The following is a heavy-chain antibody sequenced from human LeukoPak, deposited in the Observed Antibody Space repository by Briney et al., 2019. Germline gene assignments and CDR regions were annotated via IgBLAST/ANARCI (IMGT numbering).Heavy chain of an antibody. CDR1: GFTFSSYS. Sequence: GGSLRLSCAASGFTFSSYSMNWVRQAPGKGLEWVSSISRSSSYIYYADSVKGRFTISRDNAKNSLYLQMNSLKAEDTAVYYCARADSSGRSFDFWGQGTLVTVSS. J-gene: IGHJ4*02. CDR3: ARADSSGRSFDF. D-gene: IGHD3-22*01. CDR2: ISRSSSYI. V-gene: IGHV3-21*01.